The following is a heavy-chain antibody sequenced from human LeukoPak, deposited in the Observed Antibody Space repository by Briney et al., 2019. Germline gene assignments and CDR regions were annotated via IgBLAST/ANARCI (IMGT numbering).Heavy chain of an antibody. J-gene: IGHJ4*02. CDR1: GITFSSYE. V-gene: IGHV3-48*03. Sequence: PGGSLRLSCVVSGITFSSYEMNWVRQAPGKGLEWVSYISTSGSTMYYADSVKGRFTISRDNAKNSLYLQMNGLRAEDTAIYYCASPQWLAFWGQGTLVTVSS. CDR3: ASPQWLAF. CDR2: ISTSGSTM. D-gene: IGHD6-19*01.